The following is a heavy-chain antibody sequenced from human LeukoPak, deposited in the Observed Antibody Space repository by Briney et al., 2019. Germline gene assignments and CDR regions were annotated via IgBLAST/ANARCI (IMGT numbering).Heavy chain of an antibody. CDR3: ATAITMVRGVIIGLNYFDY. CDR1: GYTLTELS. V-gene: IGHV1-24*01. Sequence: ASVKVSCKVSGYTLTELSMHWVRQAPGKGLEWMGGFDPEDGETIYAQKFQGRVTMTEDTSTDTAYMELSSLRSEDTAVYYCATAITMVRGVIIGLNYFDYWGQGTLVTVSS. D-gene: IGHD3-10*01. CDR2: FDPEDGET. J-gene: IGHJ4*02.